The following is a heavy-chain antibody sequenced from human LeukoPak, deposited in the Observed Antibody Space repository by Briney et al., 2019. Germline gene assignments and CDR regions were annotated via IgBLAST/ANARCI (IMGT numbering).Heavy chain of an antibody. V-gene: IGHV3-21*01. J-gene: IGHJ4*02. CDR1: GFTFGSYS. CDR3: ARETTVRGLPYPDY. D-gene: IGHD4-17*01. CDR2: ISRNSNSI. Sequence: MTGGSLRLSCAASGFTFGSYSMNWVRQAPGKGLEWVSLISRNSNSIKYAESVKGRFTISRDNARNSLYLQMNSLRGEDTAVYYCARETTVRGLPYPDYWGQGTLVTVFS.